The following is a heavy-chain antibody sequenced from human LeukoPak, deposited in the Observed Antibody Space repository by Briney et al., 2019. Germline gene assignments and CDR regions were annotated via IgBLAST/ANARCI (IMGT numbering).Heavy chain of an antibody. Sequence: ASVKVSCKASGYTFTSYGISWVRQAPGKGLEWVSAISGSGGSTYYADSVKGRFTISRDNSKNTLYLQMNSLRAEDTAVYYCAKSGPYGDYAPRIKYFDHWGQGTLVTVSS. J-gene: IGHJ4*02. CDR1: GYTFTSYG. D-gene: IGHD4-17*01. CDR2: ISGSGGST. CDR3: AKSGPYGDYAPRIKYFDH. V-gene: IGHV3-23*01.